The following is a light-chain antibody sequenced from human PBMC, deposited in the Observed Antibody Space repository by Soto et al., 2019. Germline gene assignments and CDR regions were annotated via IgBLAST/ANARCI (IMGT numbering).Light chain of an antibody. V-gene: IGKV1-9*01. CDR1: QGISSC. CDR2: AAS. Sequence: DIQLTQSPSFLSASVGDRVTITCRASQGISSCLAWYQQKPGKAPKLLSYAASTLQSGVPSRFSGSGSGTEFTLTISSLQPEDFATYYCQQLNSYLITFGQGTLLEIK. J-gene: IGKJ5*01. CDR3: QQLNSYLIT.